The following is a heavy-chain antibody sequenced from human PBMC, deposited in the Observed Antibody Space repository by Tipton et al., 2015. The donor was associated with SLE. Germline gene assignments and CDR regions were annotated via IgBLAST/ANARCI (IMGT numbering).Heavy chain of an antibody. CDR1: GGSFSGYY. D-gene: IGHD3-10*01. CDR2: INHSGST. V-gene: IGHV4-34*01. Sequence: TLSLTCAVYGGSFSGYYWSWNRQPPGKGLEWIGEINHSGSTNYNPSLKSRVTISVDRSKNQFSLKLSSVTAADTAVYYCAREVGGSGSPGYYFDYWGQGTLVTVSS. CDR3: AREVGGSGSPGYYFDY. J-gene: IGHJ4*02.